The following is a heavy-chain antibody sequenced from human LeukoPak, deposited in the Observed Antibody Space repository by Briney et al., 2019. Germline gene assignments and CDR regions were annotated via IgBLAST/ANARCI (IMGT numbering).Heavy chain of an antibody. V-gene: IGHV3-74*01. Sequence: QPGGSLRLSCAASGFTFSSYWMHWVRQAPGKGLVWVSRINSDGSNTSYADSVKGRFTISRDNAKNTLYLQMNSLRAEDTAVYYCARGEHIVVVTANWGQGTLVTVSS. J-gene: IGHJ4*02. CDR2: INSDGSNT. CDR1: GFTFSSYW. CDR3: ARGEHIVVVTAN. D-gene: IGHD2-21*02.